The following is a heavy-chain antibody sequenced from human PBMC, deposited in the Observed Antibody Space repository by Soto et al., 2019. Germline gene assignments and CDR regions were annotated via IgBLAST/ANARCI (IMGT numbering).Heavy chain of an antibody. CDR3: ARGNGSSTSYYYMDV. CDR2: INHSGRT. D-gene: IGHD2-2*01. CDR1: GGSFSGYY. V-gene: IGHV4-34*01. J-gene: IGHJ6*03. Sequence: QVQLQQWGAGLLKPSETLSLTCAVYGGSFSGYYWSWIRQPPGMGLEWIGEINHSGRTNNNPSPKSRVTISVDTSKNQFSLKLSSVTAADTAVYYCARGNGSSTSYYYMDVWGKGTTVTVSS.